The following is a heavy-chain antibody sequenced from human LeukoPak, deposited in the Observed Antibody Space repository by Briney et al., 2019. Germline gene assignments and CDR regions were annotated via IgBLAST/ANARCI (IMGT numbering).Heavy chain of an antibody. V-gene: IGHV3-48*01. J-gene: IGHJ3*02. CDR2: ISSSSNTI. Sequence: GGSLRLSCAASGFTFSSYSMNWVRQAPGKGLEWVSYISSSSNTIYYADSVKGRFTISRDNAKNSLYLQMNSLRAEDTAVYYCARASWYNAFDIWGQGTMVTVSS. D-gene: IGHD6-13*01. CDR1: GFTFSSYS. CDR3: ARASWYNAFDI.